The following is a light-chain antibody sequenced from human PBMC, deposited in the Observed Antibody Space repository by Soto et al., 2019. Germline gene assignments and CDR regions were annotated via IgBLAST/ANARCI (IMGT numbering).Light chain of an antibody. V-gene: IGKV1-39*01. Sequence: DIQMTQSQSSLSTSVGDRVTITCRASQYINNYLNWYQQKPGKAPNLLIFAAYNLQSGVPARFSGSGSGTDFTLTISSLQPEEFATYYCQQSYSTPPYTFCQGTKLYMK. CDR2: AAY. CDR1: QYINNY. CDR3: QQSYSTPPYT. J-gene: IGKJ2*01.